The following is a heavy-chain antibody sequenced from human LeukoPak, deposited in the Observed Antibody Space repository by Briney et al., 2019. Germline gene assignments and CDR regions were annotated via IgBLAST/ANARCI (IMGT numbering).Heavy chain of an antibody. V-gene: IGHV3-53*01. Sequence: PGGSLRLSCAASGFTVSSNYKSWVRQAPGKGLEWVSVIYSGGSTYYADSVKGRFTISRDNSKNTLYLQMNSLRAEDTAVYYCGLDYYGSGSYGDWGQGTLVTVSS. CDR3: GLDYYGSGSYGD. CDR1: GFTVSSNY. J-gene: IGHJ4*02. D-gene: IGHD3-10*01. CDR2: IYSGGST.